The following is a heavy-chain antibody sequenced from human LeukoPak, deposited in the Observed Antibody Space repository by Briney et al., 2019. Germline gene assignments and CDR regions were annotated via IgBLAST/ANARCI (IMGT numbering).Heavy chain of an antibody. CDR3: ARAGVHYYDSSGFAPHAFDI. D-gene: IGHD3-22*01. CDR2: ISYDGSNK. J-gene: IGHJ3*02. Sequence: GRSLRLSCAASGFTFSSYAMHWVRQAPGKGLEWVAVISYDGSNKYYADFVKGRFTISRDNSKNTLYLQMNSLRAEDTAVYYCARAGVHYYDSSGFAPHAFDIWGQGTMVTVSS. CDR1: GFTFSSYA. V-gene: IGHV3-30*01.